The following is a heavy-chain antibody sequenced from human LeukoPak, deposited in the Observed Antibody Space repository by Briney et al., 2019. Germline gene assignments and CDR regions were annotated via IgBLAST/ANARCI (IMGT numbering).Heavy chain of an antibody. CDR1: GFTFSAYS. CDR3: ARGRHGYYFDY. CDR2: ITSSSSTI. J-gene: IGHJ4*02. D-gene: IGHD4-17*01. Sequence: GGSLRLSCAASGFTFSAYSMNWVRQAPGKGLESVSYITSSSSTINYADSVKGRFTISRDNAKNSLYLQMNSLRAEDTAVYYCARGRHGYYFDYWGQGTLVTVSS. V-gene: IGHV3-48*01.